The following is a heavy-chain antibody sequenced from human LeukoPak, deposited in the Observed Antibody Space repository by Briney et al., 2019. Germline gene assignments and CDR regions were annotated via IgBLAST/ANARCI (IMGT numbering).Heavy chain of an antibody. CDR2: ISAYNGNT. CDR1: GYTFTSYG. CDR3: ARLGYCSSTNCYDDYYYYYGMDV. V-gene: IGHV1-18*01. D-gene: IGHD2-2*01. J-gene: IGHJ6*02. Sequence: ASVKVSCKASGYTFTSYGISWVRQAPGQGLEWMGWISAYNGNTNYAQKLQGRVTMTTDTSTSTAYMELRSLRSDDTAVYYCARLGYCSSTNCYDDYYYYYGMDVWGQGTTVTVSS.